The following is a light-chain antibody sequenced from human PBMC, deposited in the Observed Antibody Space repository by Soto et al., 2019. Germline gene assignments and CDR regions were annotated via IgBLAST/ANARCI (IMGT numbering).Light chain of an antibody. V-gene: IGKV3-15*01. CDR2: GTS. J-gene: IGKJ5*01. CDR1: QSISSN. Sequence: EIVMTQSPATLSVSPGERVTLSCRASQSISSNLALYQQKPGQAPSLLMYGTSTRATGIPARFSGSGSGTEFTLTISSLQSEDFAVYYCQQYTTWSSIPFGQGTRLEIK. CDR3: QQYTTWSSIP.